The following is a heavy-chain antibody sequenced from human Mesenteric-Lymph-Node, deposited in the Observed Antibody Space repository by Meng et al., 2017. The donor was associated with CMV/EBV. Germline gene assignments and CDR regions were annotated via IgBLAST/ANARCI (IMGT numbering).Heavy chain of an antibody. CDR1: GYSFTSYW. CDR2: IYPGDSDT. Sequence: KVSCKGSGYSFTSYWIGWVRQMPGKGLEWMGIIYPGDSDTRYSPSFQGQVTISADNSISTIYLQWSSLRAAHSAMYYCATVEGPAPDAPDYFPYWGQGTLVTVSS. D-gene: IGHD2-2*01. CDR3: ATVEGPAPDAPDYFPY. V-gene: IGHV5-51*01. J-gene: IGHJ1*01.